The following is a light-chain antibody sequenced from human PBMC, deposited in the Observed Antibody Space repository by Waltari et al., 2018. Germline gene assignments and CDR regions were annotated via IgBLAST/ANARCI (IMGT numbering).Light chain of an antibody. CDR2: WAS. V-gene: IGKV4-1*01. CDR3: QHYNTPPYT. Sequence: DIVMTQSPDSLTVSLGERATIYCKSSQSLFNSPNNNNYLAWYQQKPGQPPKLLTYWASTREPGVPDRFSGGGSGTDFTHTTTTVQAEDVALYYFQHYNTPPYTFGQGTRLEIK. J-gene: IGKJ2*01. CDR1: QSLFNSPNNNNY.